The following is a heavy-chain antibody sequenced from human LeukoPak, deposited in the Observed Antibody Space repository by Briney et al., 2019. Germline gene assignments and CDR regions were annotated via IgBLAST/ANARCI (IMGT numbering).Heavy chain of an antibody. Sequence: PGGSLRLSCAASGFTFSSYSMNWVRQAPGEGLEWVSVIYSGGSTYYADSVKGRFTISRDNSKNTLYLQMNSLRAEDTAVYYCARIYCSGGSCYHFDYWGQGTLVTVSS. D-gene: IGHD2-15*01. V-gene: IGHV3-53*01. CDR2: IYSGGST. CDR3: ARIYCSGGSCYHFDY. J-gene: IGHJ4*02. CDR1: GFTFSSYS.